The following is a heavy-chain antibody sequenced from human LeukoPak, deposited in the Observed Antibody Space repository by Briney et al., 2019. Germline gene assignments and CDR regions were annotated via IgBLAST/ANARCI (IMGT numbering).Heavy chain of an antibody. CDR3: ARDGQLVSLYYYYYMDV. D-gene: IGHD6-6*01. CDR1: GGSISSYY. CDR2: IYTSGST. V-gene: IGHV4-4*07. J-gene: IGHJ6*03. Sequence: SETLSLTCTVSGGSISSYYWSWIRQPAGKGLEWIGRIYTSGSTNYNPSLKSRVTMSVDTSKNQFSLKLSSVTAADTAVYYCARDGQLVSLYYYYYMDVWGKGTTVTVSS.